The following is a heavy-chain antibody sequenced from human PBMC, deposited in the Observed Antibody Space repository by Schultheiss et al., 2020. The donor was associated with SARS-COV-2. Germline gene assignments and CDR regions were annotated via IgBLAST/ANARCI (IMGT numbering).Heavy chain of an antibody. CDR3: ARVKIGYYDSIGGDAFDI. D-gene: IGHD3-22*01. J-gene: IGHJ3*02. CDR2: INSDGSST. V-gene: IGHV3-74*01. CDR1: GFTFSSYW. Sequence: GGSLRLSCAASGFTFSSYWMHWVRQAPGKGLVWVSRINSDGSSTSYADSVKGRFTISRDNAKNTLYLQMNSLRAEDTAVYYCARVKIGYYDSIGGDAFDIWGQGTMVTVSS.